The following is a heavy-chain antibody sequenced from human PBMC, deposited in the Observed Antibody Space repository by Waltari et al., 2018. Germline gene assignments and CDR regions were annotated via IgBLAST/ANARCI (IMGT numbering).Heavy chain of an antibody. Sequence: EVQLVETGGGLIQPGGSLRLSCAASGFTVSSNYMSWVRQAPGKGLEWVSVIYSGGSTYYADSVKGRFTISRDNSKNTLYLQMNSLRAEDTTVYYCARAANIAAALEFDYWGQGTLVTVSS. CDR2: IYSGGST. D-gene: IGHD6-13*01. J-gene: IGHJ4*02. CDR1: GFTVSSNY. CDR3: ARAANIAAALEFDY. V-gene: IGHV3-53*02.